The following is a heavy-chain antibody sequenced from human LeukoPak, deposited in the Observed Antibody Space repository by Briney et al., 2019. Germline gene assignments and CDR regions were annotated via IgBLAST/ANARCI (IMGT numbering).Heavy chain of an antibody. CDR3: ARFEGVVGAHFDY. CDR2: MNPNSGNT. D-gene: IGHD1-26*01. Sequence: ASVKVSCKASGYTFTSYYMHWVRQATGQGLEWMGWMNPNSGNTGYAQKFQGRVTMTRNTSISTAYMELSSLRSEDTAVYYCARFEGVVGAHFDYWGQGTLVTVSS. J-gene: IGHJ4*02. V-gene: IGHV1-8*02. CDR1: GYTFTSYY.